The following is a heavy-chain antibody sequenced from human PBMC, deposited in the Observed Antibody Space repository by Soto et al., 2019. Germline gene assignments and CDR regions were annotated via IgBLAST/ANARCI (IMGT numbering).Heavy chain of an antibody. CDR3: ASLSGYCSSTSCYGNWFDP. D-gene: IGHD2-2*01. CDR2: IYYSGST. V-gene: IGHV4-59*08. CDR1: GGSISSYY. Sequence: TLSLPCTVSGGSISSYYWGWIRQHPGEGLGGIGYIYYSGSTNYNPSLKSRVTISVDTSKNQFSLKLSSVTAADTAVYYCASLSGYCSSTSCYGNWFDPWGQGTLVTVSS. J-gene: IGHJ5*02.